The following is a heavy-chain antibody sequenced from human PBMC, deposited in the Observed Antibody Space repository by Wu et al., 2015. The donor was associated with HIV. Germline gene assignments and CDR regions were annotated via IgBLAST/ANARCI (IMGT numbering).Heavy chain of an antibody. CDR1: RDTFKRFA. D-gene: IGHD2-21*01. V-gene: IGHV1-69*11. CDR2: ITPVLGST. CDR3: ARDLLWGEDF. J-gene: IGHJ4*02. Sequence: QVQLVQSGAEIKKPGSSVKVSCKASRDTFKRFAITWVRQAPGQGLECMGKITPVLGSTVYTQKFRDRVTITADESTSTSYMELSSLTSEDTAVYFCARDLLWGEDFWGQGTLLTVSS.